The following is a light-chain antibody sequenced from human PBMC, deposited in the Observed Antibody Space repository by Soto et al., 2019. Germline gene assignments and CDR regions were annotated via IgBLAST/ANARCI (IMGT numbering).Light chain of an antibody. J-gene: IGKJ1*01. Sequence: EIVLTQSPGTLSLSPGERASLSCRASQSIANSLAWYQQKPGQAPRLLIHEASNRATGIPARFSGSGSGTDFTLTISSLEPEDFAVYYCQHRNNWLWTFGQGTKVDIK. CDR2: EAS. CDR1: QSIANS. CDR3: QHRNNWLWT. V-gene: IGKV3-11*01.